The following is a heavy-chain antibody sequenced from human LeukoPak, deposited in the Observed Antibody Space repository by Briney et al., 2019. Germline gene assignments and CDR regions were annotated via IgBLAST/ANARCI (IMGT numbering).Heavy chain of an antibody. D-gene: IGHD2-2*01. Sequence: GGSLRLSCAASGFTFSSYSMNWVRQAPGKGLEWVSSISSSSSYIYYADSVKGRFTISRDNAKNSLYLQMNSLRAEDTAVYYCARDACSSTSCSSGWFDPWGQGTLVTVSS. V-gene: IGHV3-21*01. J-gene: IGHJ5*02. CDR2: ISSSSSYI. CDR3: ARDACSSTSCSSGWFDP. CDR1: GFTFSSYS.